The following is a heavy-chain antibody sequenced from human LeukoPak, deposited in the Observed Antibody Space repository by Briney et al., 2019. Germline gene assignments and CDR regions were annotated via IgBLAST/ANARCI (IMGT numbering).Heavy chain of an antibody. V-gene: IGHV5-51*01. CDR1: GYSFTSYW. Sequence: GESLKISCKGSGYSFTSYWIGWVRQMPGKGLEWMGIIYPGDSDTRYSPSFQGQVTISADKSISTVYLQWSSLKASDTAMYYCARTGMGYSNYDLYYFDYWGQGTLVTVSS. CDR3: ARTGMGYSNYDLYYFDY. J-gene: IGHJ4*02. D-gene: IGHD4-11*01. CDR2: IYPGDSDT.